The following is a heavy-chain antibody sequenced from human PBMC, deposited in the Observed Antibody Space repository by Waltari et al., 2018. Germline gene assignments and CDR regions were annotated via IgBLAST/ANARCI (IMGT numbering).Heavy chain of an antibody. CDR2: IRCSGGST. D-gene: IGHD2-15*01. J-gene: IGHJ4*02. V-gene: IGHV3-23*01. CDR1: GFTFSSYA. CDR3: AKHPNPRYCSGGSCYEGFPDY. Sequence: EVQLLESGGGLVQPGGSLRLSCAASGFTFSSYAMSWVRPAPGKGLEWVSAIRCSGGSTYYADSVKGRFTISRDNSKNTLYLQMNSLRAEDTAVYYCAKHPNPRYCSGGSCYEGFPDYWGQGTLVTVSS.